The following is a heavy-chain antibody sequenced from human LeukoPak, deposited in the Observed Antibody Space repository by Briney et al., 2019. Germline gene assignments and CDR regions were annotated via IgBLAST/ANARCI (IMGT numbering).Heavy chain of an antibody. CDR2: IYYSGST. J-gene: IGHJ4*02. CDR3: ARDYYDSSGYYYGLDY. CDR1: GDSISSYY. D-gene: IGHD3-22*01. V-gene: IGHV4-59*01. Sequence: PSEPLSLTCTVSGDSISSYYWSWIRQPPGKGLEWIGYIYYSGSTNYNPSLKSRVPISVDTSKNQFSLKLSSVTAADTAVYYCARDYYDSSGYYYGLDYWGQGTLVTVSS.